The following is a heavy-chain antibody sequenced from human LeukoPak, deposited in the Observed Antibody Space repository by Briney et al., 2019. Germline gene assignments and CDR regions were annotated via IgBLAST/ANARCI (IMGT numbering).Heavy chain of an antibody. J-gene: IGHJ4*02. CDR2: IIPIFGTA. D-gene: IGHD2-15*01. CDR3: ARVERAERKLVAGLGY. CDR1: GGTFSSYA. V-gene: IGHV1-69*01. Sequence: SVKVSCKASGGTFSSYAISWVRQAPGQGLEWMGGIIPIFGTANYAQKFQGSVTITADESTSTAYMELSSLRSEDTAVYYCARVERAERKLVAGLGYWGQGTLVTVSS.